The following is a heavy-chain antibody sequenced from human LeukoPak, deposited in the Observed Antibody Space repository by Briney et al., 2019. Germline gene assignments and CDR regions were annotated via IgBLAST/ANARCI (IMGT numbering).Heavy chain of an antibody. CDR3: ATGRSMPT. CDR2: INEDGSQK. D-gene: IGHD2-2*01. V-gene: IGHV3-7*01. Sequence: PGGSLRLSCSVSGFSFSNYWMNWVRQAPGKGLEWVASINEDGSQKQYVDSVKGRFTISRDNAKNSLYLQVNSLRAEDTAVYYCATGRSMPTWGQGTLVTVSS. J-gene: IGHJ5*02. CDR1: GFSFSNYW.